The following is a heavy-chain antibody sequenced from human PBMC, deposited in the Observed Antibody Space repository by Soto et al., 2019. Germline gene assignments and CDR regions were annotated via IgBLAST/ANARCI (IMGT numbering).Heavy chain of an antibody. V-gene: IGHV4-31*03. D-gene: IGHD5-12*01. Sequence: SETLSLTCTVSGGSISSGGYYWSWIRQHPGKGLEWIGYIYYSGSTYYNPSLKSRVTISVDTSKNQFSLKLSSVTAADTAVYYCARGGVATIGRCLDYWGQGTLVTVSS. CDR3: ARGGVATIGRCLDY. J-gene: IGHJ4*02. CDR1: GGSISSGGYY. CDR2: IYYSGST.